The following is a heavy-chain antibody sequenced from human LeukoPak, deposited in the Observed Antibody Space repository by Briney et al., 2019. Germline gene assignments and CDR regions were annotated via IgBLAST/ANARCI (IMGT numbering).Heavy chain of an antibody. Sequence: SETLSLTCTVSGGSISSYYWSWIRQPPGKGLEWIGYIYTSGSTNYNPSLKSRVTISVDTSKNQFSLKLSSVTAADTAVYYCARESWDLVVVPAAIHYYYYMDVWGKGTTVTVSS. CDR3: ARESWDLVVVPAAIHYYYYMDV. J-gene: IGHJ6*03. D-gene: IGHD2-2*01. V-gene: IGHV4-4*09. CDR1: GGSISSYY. CDR2: IYTSGST.